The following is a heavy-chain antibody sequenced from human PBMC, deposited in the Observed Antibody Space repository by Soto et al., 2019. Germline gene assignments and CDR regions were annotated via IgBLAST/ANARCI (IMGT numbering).Heavy chain of an antibody. CDR3: ARDRATIFGVVIIGFYGMDV. CDR1: GGTFSSYA. V-gene: IGHV1-69*06. D-gene: IGHD3-3*01. Sequence: SVKVSCKASGGTFSSYAISWVRQAPGQGLEWMGGIIPIFGTANYAQKFQGRVTITADKSTSTAYMELSSLRSEDAAVYYCARDRATIFGVVIIGFYGMDVWGQGTTVTVSS. J-gene: IGHJ6*02. CDR2: IIPIFGTA.